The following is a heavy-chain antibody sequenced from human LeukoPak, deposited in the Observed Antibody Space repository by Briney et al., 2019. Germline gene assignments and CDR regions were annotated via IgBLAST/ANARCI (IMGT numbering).Heavy chain of an antibody. Sequence: PSETLSLTCTVSGVSISSYYWSWIRQPPGKGLEWIGYIYYSGSTNYNPSLKSRVTISVDTSKNQFSLKLSSVTAADTAVYYCARGRAPGYARRAFDIWGRGTMVTVSS. CDR1: GVSISSYY. V-gene: IGHV4-59*12. D-gene: IGHD2-8*01. CDR3: ARGRAPGYARRAFDI. CDR2: IYYSGST. J-gene: IGHJ3*02.